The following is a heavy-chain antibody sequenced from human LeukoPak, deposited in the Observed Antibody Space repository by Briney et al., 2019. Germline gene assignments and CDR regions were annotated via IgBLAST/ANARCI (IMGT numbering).Heavy chain of an antibody. CDR3: RRLHCSGGSCYSVLLVLLVP. D-gene: IGHD2-15*01. CDR2: VHYSGST. V-gene: IGHV4-59*08. CDR1: GGSISTYY. J-gene: IGHJ5*02. Sequence: SETLSLTCPVSGGSISTYYWTWFRQPAGKGLEWIGYVHYSGSTKYNPSLKSRVTISLNTSKNQFSLRLSSVSAADSAAYYRRRLHCSGGSCYSVLLVLLVPCGQGNLVTVSS.